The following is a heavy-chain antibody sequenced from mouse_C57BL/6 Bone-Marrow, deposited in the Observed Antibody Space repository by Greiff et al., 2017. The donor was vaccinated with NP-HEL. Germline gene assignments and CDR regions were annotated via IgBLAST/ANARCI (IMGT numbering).Heavy chain of an antibody. Sequence: VHVKQSGAELVRPGASVKLSCTASGFNIKDDYMHWVKQRPEQGLEWIGWIDPENGDTEYASKFQGKATITADTSSNTAYLQLSSLTSEDTAVYYCTTDYDGYIDYWGQGTTLTVSS. D-gene: IGHD2-3*01. CDR3: TTDYDGYIDY. CDR2: IDPENGDT. CDR1: GFNIKDDY. J-gene: IGHJ2*01. V-gene: IGHV14-4*01.